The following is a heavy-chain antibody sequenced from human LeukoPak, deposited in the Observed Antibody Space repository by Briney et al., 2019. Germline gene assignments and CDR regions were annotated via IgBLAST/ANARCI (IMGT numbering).Heavy chain of an antibody. CDR3: ARALGYCSGGSCTRGYNWFDP. J-gene: IGHJ5*02. Sequence: SETLSLTCAVSGGSIYNYYWSWIRQPPGKGLEWIGYIYYSGSTNYNSSLKSRVTISVDTSMNQFSLKLSFVTTADTAVYYCARALGYCSGGSCTRGYNWFDPWGQGTLVTVPS. V-gene: IGHV4-59*08. CDR1: GGSIYNYY. CDR2: IYYSGST. D-gene: IGHD2-15*01.